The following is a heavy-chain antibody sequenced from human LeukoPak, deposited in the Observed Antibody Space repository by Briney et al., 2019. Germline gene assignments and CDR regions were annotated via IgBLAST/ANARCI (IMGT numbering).Heavy chain of an antibody. CDR3: ARESWNDSPYFDY. CDR1: GFTFDNYG. V-gene: IGHV3-20*04. J-gene: IGHJ4*02. D-gene: IGHD1-1*01. Sequence: PGGSLRLSCAASGFTFDNYGMSWVRQAPGKGLEWVSGINWNGGRTIYADSVKGRFTISRDNAKKSLYLQMKSLRAEDTALYYCARESWNDSPYFDYWGQGTLVTVSS. CDR2: INWNGGRT.